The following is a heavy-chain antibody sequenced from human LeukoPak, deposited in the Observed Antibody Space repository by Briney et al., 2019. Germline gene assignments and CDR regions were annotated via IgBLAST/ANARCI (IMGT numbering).Heavy chain of an antibody. CDR1: GGSISSSSYY. CDR3: ARFGGPHAFDI. CDR2: INYSGST. J-gene: IGHJ3*02. D-gene: IGHD3-3*01. V-gene: IGHV4-61*03. Sequence: SETLSLTCTVSGGSISSSSYYWSWIRQPPGKGLEWIAYINYSGSTNYNPSLKSRVTISVDTSKNHFSLTLSSVTAADTAVYYCARFGGPHAFDIWGQGTMVTVSS.